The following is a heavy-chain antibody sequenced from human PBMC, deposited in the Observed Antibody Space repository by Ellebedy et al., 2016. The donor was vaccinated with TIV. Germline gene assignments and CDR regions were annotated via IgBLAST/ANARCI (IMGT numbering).Heavy chain of an antibody. V-gene: IGHV3-53*01. CDR1: GFTVSNNY. J-gene: IGHJ6*02. Sequence: GESLKISCAASGFTVSNNYMSWLRQAPGKGLEWVSIIYSDGTTHYADSVKGRFTISRDNSKNTVYLQMNSLTAEDTALYYCARATAGLDVWGQGTTVSVSS. CDR3: ARATAGLDV. CDR2: IYSDGTT.